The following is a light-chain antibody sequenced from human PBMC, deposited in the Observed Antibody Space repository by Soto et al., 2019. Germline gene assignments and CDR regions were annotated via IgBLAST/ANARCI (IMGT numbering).Light chain of an antibody. CDR2: EVS. Sequence: QSVLTQPPSASGFPGQSVTISCTRTSSDVGGYNYVSWYQQHPGKAPKLMIYEVSKRPSGVPDRFSGSKSGNTASLTVSGLQAEDEADYYCSSYAGSNNLVFGGGTNVTVL. CDR1: SSDVGGYNY. CDR3: SSYAGSNNLV. V-gene: IGLV2-8*01. J-gene: IGLJ2*01.